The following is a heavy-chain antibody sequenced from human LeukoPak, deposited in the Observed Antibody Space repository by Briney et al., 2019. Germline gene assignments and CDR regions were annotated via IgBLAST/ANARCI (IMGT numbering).Heavy chain of an antibody. D-gene: IGHD2-2*01. CDR3: ARRFCGSSICYPGNMDV. CDR2: IYRGGDT. Sequence: QPGGSLRLSCAVSGFTVSSNYMTWVRQAPGKGLEWVSAIYRGGDTYYADSVKGRFTISRDNSKNTLYLQMDSLRAEDTAVYYCARRFCGSSICYPGNMDVWGKGTTVTVSS. V-gene: IGHV3-66*02. CDR1: GFTVSSNY. J-gene: IGHJ6*03.